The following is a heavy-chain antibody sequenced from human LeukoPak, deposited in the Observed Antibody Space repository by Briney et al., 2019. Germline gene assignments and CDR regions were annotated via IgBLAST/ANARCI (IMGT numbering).Heavy chain of an antibody. V-gene: IGHV3-74*01. J-gene: IGHJ4*02. CDR2: IKSDGSST. D-gene: IGHD6-19*01. CDR1: GFTFSSYC. CDR3: AKRSSSPIYTNGWGADS. Sequence: GGSLRLSCAASGFTFSSYCMHWVRQAPGKGLVWVSRIKSDGSSTSYADSVKGRFIISRDDSMNTLYLQMNTLRPGDTAVYYCAKRSSSPIYTNGWGADSWGQGTLVSVSS.